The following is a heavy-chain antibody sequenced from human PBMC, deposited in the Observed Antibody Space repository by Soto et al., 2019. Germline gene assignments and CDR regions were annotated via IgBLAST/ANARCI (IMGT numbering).Heavy chain of an antibody. J-gene: IGHJ4*01. V-gene: IGHV4-30-4*01. CDR2: IYYSGTT. Sequence: SETLSLTCTVSGASIISGDYYWSWIRQPPGKGLEWIGFIYYSGTTSYNPSLKSRVTTSVDTSKNQFSLKLSSVTAADTAVYYCARVQKGYYDGGSYYYAGLFDYCGQGILVTVSS. D-gene: IGHD3-22*01. CDR3: ARVQKGYYDGGSYYYAGLFDY. CDR1: GASIISGDYY.